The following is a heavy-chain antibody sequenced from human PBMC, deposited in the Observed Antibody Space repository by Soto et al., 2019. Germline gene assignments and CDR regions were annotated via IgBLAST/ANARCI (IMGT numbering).Heavy chain of an antibody. CDR3: AGGAGSGSYSD. V-gene: IGHV4-4*02. J-gene: IGHJ4*02. CDR1: GLSIRSSTW. D-gene: IGHD3-10*01. Sequence: QVQLQESGPGLVKPSGTLSLTCAVSGLSIRSSTWWTWVRQSPGKGPEWIGEIYHAGSPSYNPSLKCRVTISVDTSKNQFSLKLTSVTAADTAVYYCAGGAGSGSYSDWGQGTLVTVSS. CDR2: IYHAGSP.